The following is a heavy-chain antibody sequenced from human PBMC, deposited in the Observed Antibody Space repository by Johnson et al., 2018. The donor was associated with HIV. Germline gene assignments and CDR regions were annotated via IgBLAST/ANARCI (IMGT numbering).Heavy chain of an antibody. V-gene: IGHV3-30*18. J-gene: IGHJ3*02. CDR1: GFTFSSYA. CDR2: ISYDGSNK. D-gene: IGHD1-26*01. CDR3: AKDVGRDAFDI. Sequence: QVQLVESGGGLVQPGGSLRLSCTASGFTFSSYAMSWVRQAPGKGLEWVAVISYDGSNKYYADSVKGRFTISRDNSKNTLYLQMNSLRAEDTAVYYCAKDVGRDAFDIWGQGTMVTVSS.